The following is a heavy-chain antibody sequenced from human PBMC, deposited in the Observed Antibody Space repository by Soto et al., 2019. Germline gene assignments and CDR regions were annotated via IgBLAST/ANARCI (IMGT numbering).Heavy chain of an antibody. V-gene: IGHV3-72*01. Sequence: EVQLVESGGGLVQPGGSLRLSCAGSGFTLSDHYIDWVRQAPGKGLEWVGRSRDKAQGYSTAYAASVKGRFTTSRDESKNSVYLQMNSLKTEDTAVYYCAIARVADSSLDHWGQGTLVTVSS. J-gene: IGHJ4*02. CDR2: SRDKAQGYST. CDR1: GFTLSDHY. CDR3: AIARVADSSLDH. D-gene: IGHD2-21*01.